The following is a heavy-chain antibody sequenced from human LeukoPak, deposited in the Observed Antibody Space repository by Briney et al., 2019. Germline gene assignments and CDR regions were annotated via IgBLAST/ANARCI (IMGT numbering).Heavy chain of an antibody. J-gene: IGHJ3*02. V-gene: IGHV3-74*01. D-gene: IGHD3-10*01. CDR1: GFTFSSYW. Sequence: GSLRLSCAASGFTFSSYWMHWVRQAPGKGLVWVSRINSDGSSTSYADSVKGRFTISRDNAKNTLYLQMNSLRAEDRAVYYCARDVYYGSGSYSNDAFDIWGQGTMVTVPS. CDR3: ARDVYYGSGSYSNDAFDI. CDR2: INSDGSST.